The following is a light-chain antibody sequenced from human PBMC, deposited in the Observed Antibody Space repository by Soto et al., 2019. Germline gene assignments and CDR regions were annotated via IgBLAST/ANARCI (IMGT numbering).Light chain of an antibody. CDR1: QSIGSS. Sequence: EIVLTQSPGTLSLSPGERATLSCRASQSIGSSLAWYQQRPGQAPRLLVYDTSKRATGIPARFSGSGSGTDFTLTISSLEPEDFAVYYCQQRSHWPQTFGQGTKVDIK. J-gene: IGKJ1*01. CDR2: DTS. V-gene: IGKV3-11*01. CDR3: QQRSHWPQT.